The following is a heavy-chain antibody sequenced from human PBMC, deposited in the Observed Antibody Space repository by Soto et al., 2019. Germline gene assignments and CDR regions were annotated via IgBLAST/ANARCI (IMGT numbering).Heavy chain of an antibody. CDR1: GGSISSYY. Sequence: PSATLSLTCTVSGGSISSYYWSWIRQPPGKGLEWIGYIYYSGSTNYNPSLKSRVTISVDTSKNQFSLKLSSVTAADTAVYYCARGRDSSGYYSYCYYGMDVWGQGTTVTVSS. D-gene: IGHD3-22*01. CDR3: ARGRDSSGYYSYCYYGMDV. J-gene: IGHJ6*02. CDR2: IYYSGST. V-gene: IGHV4-59*01.